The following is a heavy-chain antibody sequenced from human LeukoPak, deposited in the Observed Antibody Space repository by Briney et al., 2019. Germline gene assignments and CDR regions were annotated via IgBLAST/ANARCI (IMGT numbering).Heavy chain of an antibody. CDR2: ISWNSGSI. CDR1: GFTFDDYA. V-gene: IGHV3-9*01. J-gene: IGHJ4*02. CDR3: AKDGDSTMVRGLSPLDY. D-gene: IGHD3-10*01. Sequence: PGGSLRLSCAASGFTFDDYAMHWVRQAPGKGLEWVSGISWNSGSIGYADPVKGRFTISRDNAKNSLYLQMNSLRAEDTALYYCAKDGDSTMVRGLSPLDYWGQGTLVTASS.